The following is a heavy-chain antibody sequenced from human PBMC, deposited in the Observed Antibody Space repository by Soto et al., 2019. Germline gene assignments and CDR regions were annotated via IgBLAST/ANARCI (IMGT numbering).Heavy chain of an antibody. CDR2: ISYDGSNK. CDR3: AKTIYSTRYYYYGMDV. CDR1: GFTFSSYG. V-gene: IGHV3-30*18. J-gene: IGHJ6*02. Sequence: GGSLRLSCAASGFTFSSYGMHWVRQAPGKGLEWVAVISYDGSNKYYADSMKGRFTISRDNSKNTLYLQMNSLRAEDTAVYYCAKTIYSTRYYYYGMDVWGQGTTVTVSS. D-gene: IGHD4-4*01.